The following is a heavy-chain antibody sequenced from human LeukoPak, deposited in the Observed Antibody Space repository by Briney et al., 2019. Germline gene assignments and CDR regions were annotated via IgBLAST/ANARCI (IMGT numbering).Heavy chain of an antibody. D-gene: IGHD6-13*01. CDR2: ISYDGGDK. CDR1: GFTFSSYA. J-gene: IGHJ4*02. Sequence: AGGSLRLSCAASGFTFSSYAMHWVRQAPGKGLEWVAVISYDGGDKYYADSVKGRFTISRDNSKNTLYLQMNSLRAEDTAVYYCARDSIGSSWTWFDYWGQGTLVTVSS. CDR3: ARDSIGSSWTWFDY. V-gene: IGHV3-30-3*01.